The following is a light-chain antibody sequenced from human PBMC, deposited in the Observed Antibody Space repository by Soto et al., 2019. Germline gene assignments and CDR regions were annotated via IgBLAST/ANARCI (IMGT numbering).Light chain of an antibody. J-gene: IGKJ5*01. CDR2: AAS. CDR1: QSIVTY. Sequence: DIQITQSPSSLSSSVLDRITITCRAGQSIVTYLNWYLQKPGKAPKVLIYAASTLQSGVPSRFSGSGSGTDFTLTISRLEPEDFAVFFCQQYGTSEIIFGQGTRLEIK. CDR3: QQYGTSEII. V-gene: IGKV1-39*01.